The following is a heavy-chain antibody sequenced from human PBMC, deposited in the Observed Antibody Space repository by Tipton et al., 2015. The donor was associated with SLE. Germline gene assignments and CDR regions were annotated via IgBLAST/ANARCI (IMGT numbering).Heavy chain of an antibody. CDR1: NGSISNVYYY. D-gene: IGHD4-17*01. CDR2: IYTRGST. Sequence: TLSLTCTVSNGSISNVYYYWSWIRQPAGKRLEWIGHIYTRGSTNYNPSLMNRATISVDTSKNQFSLKLNSVTAADTALYYCARMGYYGDYPAFDFWGPGAPVTVSS. V-gene: IGHV4-61*09. CDR3: ARMGYYGDYPAFDF. J-gene: IGHJ4*02.